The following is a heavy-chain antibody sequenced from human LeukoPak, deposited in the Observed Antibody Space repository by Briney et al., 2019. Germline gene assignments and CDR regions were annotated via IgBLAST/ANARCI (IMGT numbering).Heavy chain of an antibody. CDR2: ISASNGNT. J-gene: IGHJ6*03. CDR1: GYSFTTYG. CDR3: ARALYYFYYMDV. V-gene: IGHV1-18*01. Sequence: ASVKVSCKASGYSFTTYGISWMRQAPGQGLEWMGWISASNGNTNYAQNLQGRVTMTTDTSTNTAYMEVRSLRSDDTAVYYCARALYYFYYMDVWGKGTTVIVSS.